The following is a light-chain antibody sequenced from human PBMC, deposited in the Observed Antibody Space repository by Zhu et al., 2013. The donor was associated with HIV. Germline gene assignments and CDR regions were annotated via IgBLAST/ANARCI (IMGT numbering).Light chain of an antibody. CDR1: QSVSSN. Sequence: EIVMTQSPATLSVSPGERVTLSCRASQSVSSNLAWYQHKPGHAPRLLVYAASTRATGFPDRFSASGSGTKFTLTISSLQSEDFAVYYCQQYNNWPYSFGQGTKLEIK. J-gene: IGKJ2*03. V-gene: IGKV3-15*01. CDR2: AAS. CDR3: QQYNNWPYS.